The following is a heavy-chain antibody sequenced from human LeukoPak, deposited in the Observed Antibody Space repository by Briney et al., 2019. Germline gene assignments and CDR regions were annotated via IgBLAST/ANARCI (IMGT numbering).Heavy chain of an antibody. J-gene: IGHJ6*03. CDR3: AKGVDASGIYYYFYMDV. V-gene: IGHV3-23*01. CDR2: ISGSGGGR. CDR1: GFTFNNYA. Sequence: GGSLRLSCAASGFTFNNYAMNWVRQAPGKGLEWVSGISGSGGGRYYADSVKGRFTISRDNSKNTLYLQMNNLRAEDTAVYYCAKGVDASGIYYYFYMDVWGKGTTVTVSS. D-gene: IGHD3-16*01.